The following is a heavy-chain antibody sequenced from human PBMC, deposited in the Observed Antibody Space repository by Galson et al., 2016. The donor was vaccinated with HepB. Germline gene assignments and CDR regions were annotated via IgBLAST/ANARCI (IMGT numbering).Heavy chain of an antibody. CDR3: AKDFNTLGPSGRERRDYFYYGMDV. V-gene: IGHV3-23*01. Sequence: SLRLSCAASGFTSTNYGMNWVRQAPGKGLEWVSAIGTGNDNTYYADSVKGRFTISRDNSRNTLFLQMNSLRAEDTAVYYCAKDFNTLGPSGRERRDYFYYGMDVWGQGTTVTVSS. D-gene: IGHD1-1*01. J-gene: IGHJ6*02. CDR1: GFTSTNYG. CDR2: IGTGNDNT.